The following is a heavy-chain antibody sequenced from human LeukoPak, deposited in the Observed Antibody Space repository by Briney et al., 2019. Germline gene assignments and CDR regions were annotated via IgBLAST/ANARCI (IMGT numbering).Heavy chain of an antibody. V-gene: IGHV4-59*12. Sequence: SETLSLTCAVSGGPLTSYYWSWIRQPPGKGLEWIGFIYYRGSTNYNPSLKSRVTMSVDTSKNQFSLKLSSVTAADTAVYYCAKGGATGYFDYWGQGTLVTVSS. CDR3: AKGGATGYFDY. D-gene: IGHD1-26*01. CDR2: IYYRGST. CDR1: GGPLTSYY. J-gene: IGHJ4*02.